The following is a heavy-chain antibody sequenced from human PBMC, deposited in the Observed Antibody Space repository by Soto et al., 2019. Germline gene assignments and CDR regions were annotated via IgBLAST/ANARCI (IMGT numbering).Heavy chain of an antibody. CDR2: ISGSGGST. CDR3: ANDYSILTGSHY. J-gene: IGHJ4*02. D-gene: IGHD3-9*01. CDR1: GFTFSSYA. V-gene: IGHV3-23*01. Sequence: GGSLRLSFAASGFTFSSYAMSWFRQAPGKGLEWVSAISGSGGSTYHADSVKGRFTISRENSKNTLYLQMNSLRAEDTAVDYCANDYSILTGSHYWGQGTLFTVSS.